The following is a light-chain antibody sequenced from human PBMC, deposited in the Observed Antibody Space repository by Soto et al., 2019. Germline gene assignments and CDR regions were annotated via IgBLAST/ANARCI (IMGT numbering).Light chain of an antibody. J-gene: IGLJ2*01. CDR2: EVS. Sequence: QSVLTQPASVSGSPGQSITISCTGTSSDVGGYSYVSWYQQHPGKTPKLMIYEVSNRPSGVSHRFSGSKFGNTASLTISGLQTEDEADYYCSSFSSITREVFGGGTKLTVL. CDR1: SSDVGGYSY. V-gene: IGLV2-14*01. CDR3: SSFSSITREV.